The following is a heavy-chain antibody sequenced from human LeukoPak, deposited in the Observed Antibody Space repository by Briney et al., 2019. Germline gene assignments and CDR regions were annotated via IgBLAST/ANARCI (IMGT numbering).Heavy chain of an antibody. CDR2: ISAYNGNT. J-gene: IGHJ4*02. D-gene: IGHD3-10*01. CDR3: ARVTMVRGVIIHRYFDC. CDR1: GYTFTSYG. Sequence: GASVKVSCKASGYTFTSYGISWVRQAPGQGLEWMGWISAYNGNTNYAQKLQGRVTMTTDTSTSTAYMELRSLRSDDTAVYYCARVTMVRGVIIHRYFDCWGQGTLVTVSS. V-gene: IGHV1-18*01.